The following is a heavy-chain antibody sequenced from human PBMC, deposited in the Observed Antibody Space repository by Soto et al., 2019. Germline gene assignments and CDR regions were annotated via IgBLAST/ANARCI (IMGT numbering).Heavy chain of an antibody. CDR1: GGTCSSYA. D-gene: IGHD4-17*01. J-gene: IGHJ6*02. V-gene: IGHV1-69*13. CDR2: IIPIFGTA. Sequence: GASVKVSCKASGGTCSSYAISWVRQAPGQGLEWMGGIIPIFGTANYAQKFQGRVTITADESTSTAYMELSSLRSEDTAVYYCARDPYGDYTTGYYGMDVWGQGTTVTVSS. CDR3: ARDPYGDYTTGYYGMDV.